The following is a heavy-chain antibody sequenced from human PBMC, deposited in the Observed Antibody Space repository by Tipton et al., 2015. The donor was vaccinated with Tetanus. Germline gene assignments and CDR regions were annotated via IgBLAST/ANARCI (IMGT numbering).Heavy chain of an antibody. CDR3: ARLREIVSRSGWAFDY. J-gene: IGHJ4*02. Sequence: TLSLTCTVSGASINAGGYLWTWARQHPGKGLEWIGNIYYTERTSYTPSLDGRVSISVDTSKNQFFLRLTSVTAADTAVYYCARLREIVSRSGWAFDYWGQGILVTVSS. V-gene: IGHV4-31*03. CDR1: GASINAGGYL. CDR2: IYYTERT. D-gene: IGHD5/OR15-5a*01.